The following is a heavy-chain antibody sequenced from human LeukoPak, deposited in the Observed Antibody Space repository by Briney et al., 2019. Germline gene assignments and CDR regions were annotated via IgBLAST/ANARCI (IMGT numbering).Heavy chain of an antibody. V-gene: IGHV1-18*01. J-gene: IGHJ4*02. Sequence: VSVKVSCKASGYTFTSYGISWVRQAPGQGLEWMGWISAYNGNTNYAQKLQGRVTMTTDTSTSTAYMELRSLRSDDTAVYYCARTYLVGATTTYDYWGQGTLVTVSS. CDR3: ARTYLVGATTTYDY. CDR1: GYTFTSYG. D-gene: IGHD1-26*01. CDR2: ISAYNGNT.